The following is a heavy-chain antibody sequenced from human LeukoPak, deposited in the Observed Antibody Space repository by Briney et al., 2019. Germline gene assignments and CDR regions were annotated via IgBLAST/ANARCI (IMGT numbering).Heavy chain of an antibody. CDR2: ISGSDDST. CDR1: GFTFSSYV. Sequence: GGSLRLSCAASGFTFSSYVMSWVRQAPGKGLQWVSTISGSDDSTYYADSVKGRFTISRDNSKNTLYLQMNSLKTEDTAVYHCTRDRGAYNLYDYWGQGTLVTVSS. CDR3: TRDRGAYNLYDY. V-gene: IGHV3-23*01. D-gene: IGHD1-1*01. J-gene: IGHJ4*02.